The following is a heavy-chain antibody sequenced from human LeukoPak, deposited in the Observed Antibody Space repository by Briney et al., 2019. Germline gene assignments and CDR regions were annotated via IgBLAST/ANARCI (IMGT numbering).Heavy chain of an antibody. CDR1: GFTFSIYA. CDR3: ARGRYGDYLFDY. V-gene: IGHV3-21*01. Sequence: GGSLRLSCAASGFTFSIYAMNWVRQAPGKGLEWVSSISSSSSYIYYADSVKGRFTISRDNAKNSLYLQMNSLRAEDTAVYYCARGRYGDYLFDYWGQGTLVTVSS. CDR2: ISSSSSYI. D-gene: IGHD4-17*01. J-gene: IGHJ4*02.